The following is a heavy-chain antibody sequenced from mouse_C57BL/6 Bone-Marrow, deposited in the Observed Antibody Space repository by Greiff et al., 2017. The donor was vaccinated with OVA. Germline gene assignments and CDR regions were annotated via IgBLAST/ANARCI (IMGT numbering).Heavy chain of an antibody. CDR3: ARRGKWYYFDY. J-gene: IGHJ2*01. D-gene: IGHD1-1*02. Sequence: VQLQESGAELARPGASVKLSCKASGYTFTSYGISWVKQRTGQGLEWIGEIYPRSGNTYYNEKFKGKATLTADKSSSTAYMELRSLTSEDSAVYFCARRGKWYYFDYWGQGTTLTVSS. CDR1: GYTFTSYG. CDR2: IYPRSGNT. V-gene: IGHV1-81*01.